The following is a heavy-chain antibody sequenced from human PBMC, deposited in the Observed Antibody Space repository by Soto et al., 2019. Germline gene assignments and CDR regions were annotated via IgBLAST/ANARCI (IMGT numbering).Heavy chain of an antibody. Sequence: EVQLLESGGGLVQPGGSLRLSCAASGFTFSSYAVSWVRQAPGKGLEWVSAISGGGGSRKYYADSVKGRFTISRDNSKSTLYLQMNSLRAEDTAVYDCAKDLSTMVPYAFDIWGQGTMVTVSS. V-gene: IGHV3-23*01. D-gene: IGHD3-10*01. CDR3: AKDLSTMVPYAFDI. J-gene: IGHJ3*02. CDR1: GFTFSSYA. CDR2: ISGGGGSRK.